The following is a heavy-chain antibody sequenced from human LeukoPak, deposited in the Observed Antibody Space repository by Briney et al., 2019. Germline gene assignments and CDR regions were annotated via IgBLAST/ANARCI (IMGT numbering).Heavy chain of an antibody. J-gene: IGHJ4*02. V-gene: IGHV4-4*07. CDR1: GGSISSYY. D-gene: IGHD3-22*01. CDR2: IYTSGST. CDR3: ARVRYYDSSGYYYFYFDY. Sequence: SETLSLTCTVSGGSISSYYWSWIRQPAGKRLEWIGRIYTSGSTNYNPSLKSRVTMSVDTSKNQFSLKLSSVTAADTAVYYCARVRYYDSSGYYYFYFDYWGQGTLVTVS.